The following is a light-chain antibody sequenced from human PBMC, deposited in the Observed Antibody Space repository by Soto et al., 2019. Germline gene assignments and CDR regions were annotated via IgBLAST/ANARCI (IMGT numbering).Light chain of an antibody. Sequence: DIEMTQSPCTVSATVRERITITAIASQSISSWLAWYQQKPGKAPKLLIYDASSLESGVPSRFSGSGSGTEFTLTISSLEPEDFAVYYCQQYNSYSWKFGQGTKVDIK. CDR3: QQYNSYSWK. CDR2: DAS. J-gene: IGKJ1*01. CDR1: QSISSW. V-gene: IGKV1-5*01.